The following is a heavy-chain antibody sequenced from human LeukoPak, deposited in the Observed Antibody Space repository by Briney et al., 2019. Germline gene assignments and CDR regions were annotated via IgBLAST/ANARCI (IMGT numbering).Heavy chain of an antibody. D-gene: IGHD2-8*02. V-gene: IGHV4-59*01. CDR1: GGSISSYF. Sequence: SETLSLTRTVSGGSISSYFRSWIRQPPGKGLEWIGYIYYDGSTTYNPSLRSRVTISVDTSKNQFSLKLNSVTAADTAVYYCTRYSEVAPGAPRCFDPWGQGILVTVSS. CDR2: IYYDGST. CDR3: TRYSEVAPGAPRCFDP. J-gene: IGHJ5*02.